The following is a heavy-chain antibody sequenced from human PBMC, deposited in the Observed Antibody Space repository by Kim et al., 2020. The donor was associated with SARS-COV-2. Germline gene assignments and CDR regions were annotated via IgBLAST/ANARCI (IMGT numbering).Heavy chain of an antibody. Sequence: GGSLRLSCAASGFTFSSYDIQWVRQAPGKGLEWVAVITYDGSYKSYADSVKGRFTISRDNSKNTVYLQVNSLRVEDTAVYYCAKEGRTTLRWDWFLDLWGRGTLVTVSS. CDR3: AKEGRTTLRWDWFLDL. CDR2: ITYDGSYK. CDR1: GFTFSSYD. D-gene: IGHD1-1*01. J-gene: IGHJ2*01. V-gene: IGHV3-30*18.